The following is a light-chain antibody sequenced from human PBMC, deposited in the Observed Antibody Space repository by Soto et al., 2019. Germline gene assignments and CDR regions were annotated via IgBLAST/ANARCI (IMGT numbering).Light chain of an antibody. J-gene: IGKJ2*01. CDR1: QSVSSSY. CDR2: AAS. CDR3: QLYGSSPPGYI. V-gene: IGKV3-20*01. Sequence: ESVLTQSPGTLSLSPGERAALSCRASQSVSSSYLAWYQQKSGQAPRLLIYAASTRATGIPDRFSGSGSGTDFTLTISRREPEDFAVYFCQLYGSSPPGYIFGPGTKLEIK.